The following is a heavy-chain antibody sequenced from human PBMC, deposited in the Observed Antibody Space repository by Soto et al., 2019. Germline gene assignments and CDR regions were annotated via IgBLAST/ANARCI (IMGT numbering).Heavy chain of an antibody. D-gene: IGHD5-18*01. V-gene: IGHV3-23*01. CDR3: AKASSYTASPRTYDY. CDR2: ISSNGDIT. Sequence: EVQLLESGGGLVQPGASLRLSCAASGFTFSSSAMGWVRQAPGKGLEWVSGISSNGDITVHADSVKGRFTISRDNSQNTLFLQMNSLRAEDTAIYYCAKASSYTASPRTYDYWGQGTLITVSS. CDR1: GFTFSSSA. J-gene: IGHJ4*02.